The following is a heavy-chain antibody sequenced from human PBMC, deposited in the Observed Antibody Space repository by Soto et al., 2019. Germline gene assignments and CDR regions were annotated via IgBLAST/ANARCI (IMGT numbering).Heavy chain of an antibody. D-gene: IGHD6-13*01. CDR2: INPSGGST. Sequence: ASVKVSCKASGYTFTSYYMHWVRQAPGQGLEWMGIINPSGGSTSYAQKFQGRLTMTRDTSTSTVYMELSSLRSEDTAVYYCARERVSSWYGYYYYGMDVWGQGTTVTVSS. J-gene: IGHJ6*02. CDR3: ARERVSSWYGYYYYGMDV. CDR1: GYTFTSYY. V-gene: IGHV1-46*01.